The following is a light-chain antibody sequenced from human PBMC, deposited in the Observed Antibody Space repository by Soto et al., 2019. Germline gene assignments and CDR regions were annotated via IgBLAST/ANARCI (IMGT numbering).Light chain of an antibody. Sequence: QPVLTQPPSVSGAPGQRVSISCTGSSTNIGAGYGVHWYQQRPGTAPKLLIYSNNQRPSGVPDRFSGSKSGTSASLAISGLRSEDEANYYCVAWDDSLSGLVFGTGTKVTVL. J-gene: IGLJ1*01. CDR3: VAWDDSLSGLV. CDR2: SNN. V-gene: IGLV1-47*02. CDR1: STNIGAGY.